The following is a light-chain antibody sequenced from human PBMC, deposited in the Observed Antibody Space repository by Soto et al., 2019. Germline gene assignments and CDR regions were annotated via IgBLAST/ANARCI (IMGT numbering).Light chain of an antibody. V-gene: IGKV1-5*01. Sequence: DFQMTQSPSTLSASVGDRVTITCRASQNIRSRLAWFQQEPGKAPKLLIYDASSLESGVPQRFSGSGSGTEFTLTISSLQTDDFSTYYCQQYYSYPLTFGGGTKVDIK. J-gene: IGKJ4*01. CDR2: DAS. CDR3: QQYYSYPLT. CDR1: QNIRSR.